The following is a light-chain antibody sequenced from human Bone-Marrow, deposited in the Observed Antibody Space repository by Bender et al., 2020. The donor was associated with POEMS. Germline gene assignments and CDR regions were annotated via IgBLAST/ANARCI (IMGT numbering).Light chain of an antibody. V-gene: IGLV1-44*01. CDR3: AAWEDSLNGWV. J-gene: IGLJ3*02. CDR1: SSNIGTNP. CDR2: INN. Sequence: QSVLTQPPSASGTPGQRATISCSGSSSNIGTNPVNWYQQLPGTAPKLLIYINNQRPSEVPDRFSGSKSGTSASLALSGLQSEDEADYYCAAWEDSLNGWVFGGGTKLTVL.